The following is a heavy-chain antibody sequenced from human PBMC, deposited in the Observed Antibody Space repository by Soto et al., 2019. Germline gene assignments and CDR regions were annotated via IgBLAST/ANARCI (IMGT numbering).Heavy chain of an antibody. CDR1: GGTFSSYA. CDR2: ISPIFGTA. V-gene: IGHV1-69*13. D-gene: IGHD3-22*01. J-gene: IGHJ4*02. Sequence: SVKVSCKASGGTFSSYAISWVRQAPGQGLEWMGGISPIFGTANYAQKCQGRVTITADESTSTAYMELSSLRSEDTAVYYCARQSADYYDSSGYYWAFDYWGQGTLVTVSS. CDR3: ARQSADYYDSSGYYWAFDY.